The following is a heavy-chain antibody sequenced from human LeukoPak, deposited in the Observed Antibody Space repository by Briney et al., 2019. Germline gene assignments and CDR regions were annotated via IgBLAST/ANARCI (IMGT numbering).Heavy chain of an antibody. Sequence: PGGSLRLSCAASGFTFSSYGMHWVRQAPGKGLEWVAVISYDGSNKYHADSVKGRFTISRDNSKNTLYLQMNSLGAEDTAVYYCAKASPYNWNYPASDYWGQGTLVTVSS. CDR3: AKASPYNWNYPASDY. D-gene: IGHD1-7*01. CDR1: GFTFSSYG. CDR2: ISYDGSNK. J-gene: IGHJ4*02. V-gene: IGHV3-30*18.